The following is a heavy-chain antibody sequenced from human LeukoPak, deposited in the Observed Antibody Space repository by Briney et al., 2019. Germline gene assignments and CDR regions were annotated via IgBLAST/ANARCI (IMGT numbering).Heavy chain of an antibody. V-gene: IGHV4-34*01. CDR3: ARPPVVVVPATLGGFDY. J-gene: IGHJ4*02. D-gene: IGHD2-15*01. CDR1: GGSFSGYS. Sequence: SETLSLTCAVYGGSFSGYSWSWIRRPPGKGLEWIGEINRSGSTNYNPSLKSRVTISVDTSKNQFSLRLSSVTAADTAVYYCARPPVVVVPATLGGFDYWGQGTLVTVSS. CDR2: INRSGST.